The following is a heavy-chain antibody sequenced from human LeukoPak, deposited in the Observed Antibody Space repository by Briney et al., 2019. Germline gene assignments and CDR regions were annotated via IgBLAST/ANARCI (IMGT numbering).Heavy chain of an antibody. J-gene: IGHJ4*02. CDR2: INPNSGGT. Sequence: APVKVSCKASGYTFTGYYMHWVRQAPGQGLEWMGWINPNSGGTNYAQKFQGRVTMTRDTSISTAYMELSRLRSDDTAVYYCASSIMVRGVISSFDYWGQGTLVTVSS. D-gene: IGHD3-10*01. CDR1: GYTFTGYY. V-gene: IGHV1-2*02. CDR3: ASSIMVRGVISSFDY.